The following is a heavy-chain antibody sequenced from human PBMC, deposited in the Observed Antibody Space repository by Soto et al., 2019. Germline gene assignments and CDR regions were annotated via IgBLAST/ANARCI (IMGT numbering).Heavy chain of an antibody. D-gene: IGHD1-1*01. CDR1: GYTFTSDG. CDR2: ISAYNGNT. J-gene: IGHJ3*02. CDR3: AREPGALQPDAFDI. V-gene: IGHV1-18*01. Sequence: ASVKGSCTASGYTFTSDGIGWVRQAPGQGLEWMGWISAYNGNTNYAQKLQGRVTMTRNTSISTAYMELSSLRSEDTAVYYCAREPGALQPDAFDIWGQGTMVTVSS.